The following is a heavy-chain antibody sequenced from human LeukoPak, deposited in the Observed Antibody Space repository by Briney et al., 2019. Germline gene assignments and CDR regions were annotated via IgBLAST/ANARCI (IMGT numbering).Heavy chain of an antibody. Sequence: GGSLRLSCAASGFTFSSSAMSWVRQAPGKGLEWVAAISDTGRLSYCADSVNGRFTISRDNSKNTLSLQMNSLRAADTAVYYCAKWAYYYDSSGYYFDYWGQGTLVTVSS. J-gene: IGHJ4*02. V-gene: IGHV3-23*01. CDR3: AKWAYYYDSSGYYFDY. D-gene: IGHD3-22*01. CDR2: ISDTGRLS. CDR1: GFTFSSSA.